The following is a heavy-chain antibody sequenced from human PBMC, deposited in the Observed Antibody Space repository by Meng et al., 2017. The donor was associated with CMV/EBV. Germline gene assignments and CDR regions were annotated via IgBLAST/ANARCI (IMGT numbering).Heavy chain of an antibody. V-gene: IGHV3-21*01. CDR3: ARAGYPDPFDY. CDR2: LDSGYVFV. D-gene: IGHD3-16*02. J-gene: IGHJ4*02. Sequence: GESLKISCAASGFTFNTYAMNWGRQAPGKGLEWVSSLDSGYVFVYYADSVKGRFTISRDNAKNSLYLQMNSLRAEDTAVYYCARAGYPDPFDYWGQGTLVTVSS. CDR1: GFTFNTYA.